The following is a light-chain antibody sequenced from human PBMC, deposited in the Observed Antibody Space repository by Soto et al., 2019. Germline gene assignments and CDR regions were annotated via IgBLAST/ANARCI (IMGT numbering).Light chain of an antibody. CDR3: QQYSNWPLT. Sequence: IVLTQSPSTPSVSVGDRVTITCRASHNIGRRLAWYQQKPGKAPSLLIFDASTLDIGVPSRFSGSGSGTEFTLTISSLQSEDFAVYYCQQYSNWPLTFGRGTKVDIK. CDR1: HNIGRR. J-gene: IGKJ4*02. CDR2: DAS. V-gene: IGKV1-5*01.